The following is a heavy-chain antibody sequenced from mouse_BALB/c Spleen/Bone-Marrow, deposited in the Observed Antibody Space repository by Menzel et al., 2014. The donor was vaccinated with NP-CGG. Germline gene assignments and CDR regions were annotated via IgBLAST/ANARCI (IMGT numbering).Heavy chain of an antibody. CDR2: IYPGDGST. Sequence: QVQLQQPGPELVKPGASVKMSCKASGYTFTSYYIHWVKQRPGQGIEWIGWIYPGDGSTKYNEKFKGKTTLTADKSSSTAYMLPSSLTSEDSAIYFCARGDYYYGSSRAWFAYWGQGTLVTVSA. D-gene: IGHD1-1*01. J-gene: IGHJ3*01. CDR1: GYTFTSYY. V-gene: IGHV1S56*01. CDR3: ARGDYYYGSSRAWFAY.